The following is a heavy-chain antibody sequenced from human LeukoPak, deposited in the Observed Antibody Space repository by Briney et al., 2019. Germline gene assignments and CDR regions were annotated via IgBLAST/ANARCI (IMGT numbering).Heavy chain of an antibody. J-gene: IGHJ4*02. V-gene: IGHV4-4*02. CDR3: ARGYSYGFPLDF. Sequence: GSLRLSCAASGFTVSSNYMSWVRQPPGKGLEWIGEVYHSGTTNYNPSLKSRVTISVDKSKNLFSLKLSSVTAADTAVYYCARGYSYGFPLDFWGQGTLVTVSS. D-gene: IGHD5-18*01. CDR1: GFTVSSNY. CDR2: VYHSGTT.